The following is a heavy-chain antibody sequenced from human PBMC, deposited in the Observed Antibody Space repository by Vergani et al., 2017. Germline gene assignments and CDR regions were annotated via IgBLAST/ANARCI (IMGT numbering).Heavy chain of an antibody. V-gene: IGHV3-23*01. CDR2: IRSDGGST. J-gene: IGHJ4*02. D-gene: IGHD3-22*01. Sequence: EVQLLESGGGSAQPGESLRLSCVASGFTFSPYAMTWVRQAPGQGLEWVSTIRSDGGSTYYADSVKGRFTISRDNSKNTLSLQMNSLTAEDTAIYYCAGPQGTSAYYYGGFDYWGQGILVTVSS. CDR1: GFTFSPYA. CDR3: AGPQGTSAYYYGGFDY.